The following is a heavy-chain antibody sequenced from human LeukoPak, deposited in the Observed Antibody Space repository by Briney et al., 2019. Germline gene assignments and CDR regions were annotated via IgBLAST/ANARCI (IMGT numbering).Heavy chain of an antibody. D-gene: IGHD1-26*01. V-gene: IGHV4-39*07. CDR3: ARDPPLTSGTEGVDYYYYYMDV. CDR2: IYYSGST. J-gene: IGHJ6*03. Sequence: SETLSLTCTVSGGSISSSSYYWGWIRQPPGKGLEWIGSIYYSGSTYYNPSLKSRVTISVDTSKNQFSLKLSSVTAANTAVYYCARDPPLTSGTEGVDYYYYYMDVWGKGTTVTVSS. CDR1: GGSISSSSYY.